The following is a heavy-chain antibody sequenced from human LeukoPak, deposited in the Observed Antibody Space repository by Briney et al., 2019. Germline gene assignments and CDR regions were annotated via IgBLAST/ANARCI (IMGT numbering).Heavy chain of an antibody. CDR3: ASYDSSGPFDY. Sequence: RASVKVSCKASGGTFSSYAISWVRQAPGQGLEWMGGIIPIFGTANYAQKFQGRVTMTTDTSTSTAYMELRSLRSDDTAVYYCASYDSSGPFDYWGQGTLVTVSS. D-gene: IGHD3-22*01. CDR2: IIPIFGTA. J-gene: IGHJ4*02. CDR1: GGTFSSYA. V-gene: IGHV1-69*05.